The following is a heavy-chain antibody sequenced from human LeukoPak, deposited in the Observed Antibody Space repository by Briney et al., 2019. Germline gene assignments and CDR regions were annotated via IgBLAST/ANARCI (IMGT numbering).Heavy chain of an antibody. CDR2: INHSGST. J-gene: IGHJ4*02. Sequence: PSETLSLTCAVYGGSFSGYYWSWIRQLPGKGLEWIGEINHSGSTNYNPSLKSRVTISVDTSKNQFSLKLSSVTAADTAVYYCARGRIHYDSSGYYYDPGFDYWGQGTLVTVSS. CDR1: GGSFSGYY. V-gene: IGHV4-34*01. D-gene: IGHD3-22*01. CDR3: ARGRIHYDSSGYYYDPGFDY.